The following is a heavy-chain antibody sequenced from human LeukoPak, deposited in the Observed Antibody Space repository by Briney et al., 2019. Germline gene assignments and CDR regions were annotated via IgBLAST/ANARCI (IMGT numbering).Heavy chain of an antibody. CDR1: GGSFSGYY. J-gene: IGHJ4*02. V-gene: IGHV4-34*01. Sequence: SETLSLTCAVYGGSFSGYYWSWIRQPPGKGLEWIGEINHSGSTNYNPSLKSRVTISVDTSKNQYSLKLSSVTAAETAVYYCARVVVPAATTYYFDYWGQGTLVTVS. CDR3: ARVVVPAATTYYFDY. CDR2: INHSGST. D-gene: IGHD2-2*01.